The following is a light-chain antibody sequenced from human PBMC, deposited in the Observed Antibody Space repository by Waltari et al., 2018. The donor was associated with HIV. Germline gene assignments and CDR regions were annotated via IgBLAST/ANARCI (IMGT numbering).Light chain of an antibody. CDR2: SNN. CDR1: STNIGSNT. J-gene: IGLJ2*01. CDR3: AAWDDSLNGPV. Sequence: QSVLTQPPSASGTPGQRVTISCSASSTNIGSNTVNWYQQLPGTAPKLRIYSNNQVPSGVPDRLSGSKSGTSASLASSWLQSEDEADYYCAAWDDSLNGPVFGGGTKLTVL. V-gene: IGLV1-44*01.